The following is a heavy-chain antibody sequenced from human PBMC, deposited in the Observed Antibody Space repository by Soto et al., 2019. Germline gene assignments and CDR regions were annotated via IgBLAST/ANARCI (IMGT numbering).Heavy chain of an antibody. CDR3: ARMEWLSWANNWFDP. CDR1: GFSFSDYG. CDR2: MWYDGSNE. V-gene: IGHV3-33*01. D-gene: IGHD3-3*01. Sequence: PGGSLRLSCAASGFSFSDYGFHWVRQAPGKGLEWVAVMWYDGSNEYYADSVKGRFTISRDNSKNTLYLQMNSLRVEDSAVYYCARMEWLSWANNWFDPWGQGTLVTVSS. J-gene: IGHJ5*02.